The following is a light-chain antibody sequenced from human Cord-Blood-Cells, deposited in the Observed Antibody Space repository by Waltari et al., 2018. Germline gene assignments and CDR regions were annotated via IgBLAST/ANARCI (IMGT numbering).Light chain of an antibody. J-gene: IGLJ1*01. CDR3: SSYTSSSPLV. V-gene: IGLV2-14*01. Sequence: QSALTPPASVSGSPGQSLTISCTGTSSDVGGYNYASWYQQHPGKAPKLMIYEVSNRPSGVSNRFSGSKSGNTASLTISGLQAEDEADYYCSSYTSSSPLVFGTGTKVTVL. CDR1: SSDVGGYNY. CDR2: EVS.